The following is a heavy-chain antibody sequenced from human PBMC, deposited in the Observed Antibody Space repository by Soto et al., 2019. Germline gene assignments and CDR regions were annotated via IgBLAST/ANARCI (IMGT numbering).Heavy chain of an antibody. CDR3: AGLKTITMVRGVIMRNNWFDP. J-gene: IGHJ5*02. CDR2: INHSGST. V-gene: IGHV4-34*01. CDR1: CGSFSGYY. D-gene: IGHD3-10*01. Sequence: PSETLSLTCAVYCGSFSGYYWSWIRQPPGKGLEWIGEINHSGSTNYNPSLKSRVTISVDTSKNQFSLKLSSVTAADTAVYYCAGLKTITMVRGVIMRNNWFDPWGQGTLVTVSS.